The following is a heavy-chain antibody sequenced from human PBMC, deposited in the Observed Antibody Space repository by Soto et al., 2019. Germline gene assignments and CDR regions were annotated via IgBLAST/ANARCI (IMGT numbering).Heavy chain of an antibody. CDR2: TRNKANSYTT. CDR3: ARGWVVGAPKAFDI. D-gene: IGHD1-26*01. J-gene: IGHJ3*02. CDR1: GFTFSDHY. Sequence: PGGSLRLSFGASGFTFSDHYMDWVRQAPGKGLEWVGRTRNKANSYTTEYAASVKGRFTNSRDDSKNSLSLQTNSLKTEDTAVYYCARGWVVGAPKAFDIWGQGTMVTVS. V-gene: IGHV3-72*01.